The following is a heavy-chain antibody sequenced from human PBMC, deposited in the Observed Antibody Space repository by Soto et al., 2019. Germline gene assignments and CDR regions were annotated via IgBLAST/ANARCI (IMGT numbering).Heavy chain of an antibody. D-gene: IGHD2-15*01. CDR2: IYSGGST. CDR1: GFTVSSNY. CDR3: ARDQSGGSCYFDY. J-gene: IGHJ4*02. V-gene: IGHV3-53*01. Sequence: GGSLRLSCAASGFTVSSNYMSWVRQAPGKGLEWVSVIYSGGSTYYADSVKGRFTISRDNSKNTLYLQMNSLRAEDTAVYYCARDQSGGSCYFDYWGQGTLVTVSS.